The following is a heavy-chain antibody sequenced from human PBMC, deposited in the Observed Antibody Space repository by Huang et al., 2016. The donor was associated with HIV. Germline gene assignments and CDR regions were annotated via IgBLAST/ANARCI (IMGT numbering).Heavy chain of an antibody. J-gene: IGHJ3*02. CDR2: IYPADSDT. CDR3: AKGPYADYVFDAFDI. CDR1: GYRFTSYW. V-gene: IGHV5-51*01. D-gene: IGHD4-17*01. Sequence: EVQVVQSGAEVKKPGESLKISCKGTGYRFTSYWIGWVRQIPGKGMEWMGIIYPADSDTKYRPAFHGQVTISADKSISTAYLQWSTLKASDTAMYYCAKGPYADYVFDAFDIWGQGTMVTVSS.